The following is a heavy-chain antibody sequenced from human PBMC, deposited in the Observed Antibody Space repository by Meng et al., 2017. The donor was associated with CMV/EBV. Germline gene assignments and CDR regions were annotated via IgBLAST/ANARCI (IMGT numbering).Heavy chain of an antibody. D-gene: IGHD1-26*01. CDR2: INPSGGST. Sequence: GESLKISCKASGYTFTSYYMHWVRQAPGQGLEWMGIINPSGGSTSYAQKFQGRVTMTRDTSTSTVYMELSSLRSEDTAVYYCAREWDQDDSFDYWGQGTLVTVSS. CDR1: GYTFTSYY. V-gene: IGHV1-46*01. J-gene: IGHJ4*02. CDR3: AREWDQDDSFDY.